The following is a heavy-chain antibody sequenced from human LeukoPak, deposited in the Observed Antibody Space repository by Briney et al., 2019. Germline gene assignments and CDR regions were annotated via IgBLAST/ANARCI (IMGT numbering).Heavy chain of an antibody. D-gene: IGHD6-13*01. CDR2: IYYSGST. Sequence: SETLSLTCTVSGGSISSYYWSWIRQPPGKGLEWIGYIYYSGSTNYNPSLKSRVTISVDTSKNQFSLKLSSVTAADTAVYYCARDHPQSSSWFNWFDPWGQGTLVTVSS. V-gene: IGHV4-59*01. J-gene: IGHJ5*02. CDR3: ARDHPQSSSWFNWFDP. CDR1: GGSISSYY.